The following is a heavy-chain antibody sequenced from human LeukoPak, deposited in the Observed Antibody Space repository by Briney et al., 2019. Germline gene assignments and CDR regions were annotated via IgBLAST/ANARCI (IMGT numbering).Heavy chain of an antibody. D-gene: IGHD2-8*01. J-gene: IGHJ5*02. CDR2: MNPNSGNT. V-gene: IGHV1-8*03. Sequence: ASVKVSCKASGYTFTSYDINWVRQATGQGLEWMGWMNPNSGNTGYAQKFQGRVTITRNTSISTAYMELSSLRSEDTAVYYCARGLVGYCTNGVCYNPYNWFDPWGQGTLVTVSS. CDR1: GYTFTSYD. CDR3: ARGLVGYCTNGVCYNPYNWFDP.